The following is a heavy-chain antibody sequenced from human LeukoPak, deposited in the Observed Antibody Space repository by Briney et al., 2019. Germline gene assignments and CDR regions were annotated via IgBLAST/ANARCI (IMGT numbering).Heavy chain of an antibody. CDR2: IYYSGST. J-gene: IGHJ4*02. D-gene: IGHD3-10*01. Sequence: PSETLSLTCTVSGGSVSSSNYYWGWIRQPPGKGLEWIGSIYYSGSTYYNPSLKSRVTISVDTSKNQFSLKLSSVTAADTAVYYCARHDQITMVRGVPYYFDYWGQGTLVTVSS. CDR3: ARHDQITMVRGVPYYFDY. V-gene: IGHV4-39*01. CDR1: GGSVSSSNYY.